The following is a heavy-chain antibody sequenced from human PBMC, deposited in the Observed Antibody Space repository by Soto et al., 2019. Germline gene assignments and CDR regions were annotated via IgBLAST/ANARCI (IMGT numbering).Heavy chain of an antibody. D-gene: IGHD3-3*01. CDR3: ATRLRFLEWLSPDAFDI. V-gene: IGHV1-69*02. Sequence: SVTASCKASEGTSSVYTISWVPQSPGQGLEWMGRIIPILGIANYAQKFQGRVTITADKSTSTAYMELSSLRSEDTAVYYCATRLRFLEWLSPDAFDIWGEGTMVTGSS. CDR1: EGTSSVYT. J-gene: IGHJ3*02. CDR2: IIPILGIA.